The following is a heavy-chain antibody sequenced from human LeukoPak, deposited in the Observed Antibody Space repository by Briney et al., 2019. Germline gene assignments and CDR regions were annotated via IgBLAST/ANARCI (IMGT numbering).Heavy chain of an antibody. CDR1: GYTFTSYG. J-gene: IGHJ4*02. Sequence: GASVQVSCQASGYTFTSYGISWVRQAPGQGLEWMGWISAYNGNTNYAQKLQGRVTMTTDTSTSTAYMELRSLRSDDTAVYYCARDRAYYYGSGSYYYWGQGTLVTVSS. CDR2: ISAYNGNT. CDR3: ARDRAYYYGSGSYYY. D-gene: IGHD3-10*01. V-gene: IGHV1-18*01.